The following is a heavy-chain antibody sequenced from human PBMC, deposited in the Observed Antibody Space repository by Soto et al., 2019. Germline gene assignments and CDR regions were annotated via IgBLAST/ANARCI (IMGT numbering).Heavy chain of an antibody. V-gene: IGHV1-69*12. CDR2: IIPIFGTA. CDR1: GGTFSSYA. J-gene: IGHJ6*02. D-gene: IGHD6-6*01. CDR3: ARDRDFASSSFVDYGMDV. Sequence: QVQLVQSGAEVKKPGSSVKVSCKASGGTFSSYAISWVRQAPGQGLEWMGGIIPIFGTANYAQKFQGRVTITADXXTXTXXMELSSLRSEDTAVYYCARDRDFASSSFVDYGMDVWGQGTTVTVSS.